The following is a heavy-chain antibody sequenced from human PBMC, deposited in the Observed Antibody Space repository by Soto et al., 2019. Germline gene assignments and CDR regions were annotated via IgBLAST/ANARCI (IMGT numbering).Heavy chain of an antibody. CDR3: ARESGYLNWFDP. Sequence: PGGPLIVSCAASGFPFSSYIMNWVRQAPGKGLEWVSYISSSSSTIYYADSVKGRFTISRDNAKNSLYLQMNSLRDEDTAVYYCARESGYLNWFDPWGQGTLVTVSS. CDR2: ISSSSSTI. J-gene: IGHJ5*02. D-gene: IGHD3-22*01. CDR1: GFPFSSYI. V-gene: IGHV3-48*02.